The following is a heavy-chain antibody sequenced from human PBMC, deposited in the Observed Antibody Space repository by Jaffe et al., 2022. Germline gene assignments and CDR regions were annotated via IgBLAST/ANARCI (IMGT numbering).Heavy chain of an antibody. D-gene: IGHD7-27*01. CDR2: ISWNSGSI. V-gene: IGHV3-9*01. J-gene: IGHJ3*02. Sequence: EVQLVESGGGLVQPGRSLRLSCAASGFTFDDYAMHWVRQAPGKGLEWVSGISWNSGSIGYADSVKGRFTISRDNAKNSLYLQMNSLRAEDTALYYCAKDIGTAHWEAFDIWGQGTMVTVSS. CDR3: AKDIGTAHWEAFDI. CDR1: GFTFDDYA.